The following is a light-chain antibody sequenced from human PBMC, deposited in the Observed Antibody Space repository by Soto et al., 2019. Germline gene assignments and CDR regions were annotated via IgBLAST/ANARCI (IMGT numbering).Light chain of an antibody. Sequence: EIVMTQSPGTLSLSPGERATLSCRASQSVSSSYLAWYQQKPGQAPRLLIYGASSRATGIPDRFSGSGSGTDFTLTISRLEPEDFAVYYCQQYGSSSWTFGQGTTGDIK. CDR2: GAS. J-gene: IGKJ1*01. V-gene: IGKV3-20*01. CDR1: QSVSSSY. CDR3: QQYGSSSWT.